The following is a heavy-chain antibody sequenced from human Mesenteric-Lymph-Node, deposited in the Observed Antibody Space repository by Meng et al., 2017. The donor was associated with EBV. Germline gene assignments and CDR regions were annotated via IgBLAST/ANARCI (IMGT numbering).Heavy chain of an antibody. D-gene: IGHD3-10*01. V-gene: IGHV4-61*01. J-gene: IGHJ5*02. CDR2: VYYSGST. CDR1: GGSVSSTSYY. Sequence: QVRVQESGPGLVKPSETLSLTCTVSGGSVSSTSYYWSWIRQPPGKRLEWIGYVYYSGSTNYNPSLKSRVTISVDTSKNQFSLNLYSVTAADTAVYYCARENPARGNWFDPWGQGALVTVSS. CDR3: ARENPARGNWFDP.